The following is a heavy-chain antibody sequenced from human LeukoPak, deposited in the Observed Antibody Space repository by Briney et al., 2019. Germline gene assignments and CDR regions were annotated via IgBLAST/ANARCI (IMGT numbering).Heavy chain of an antibody. J-gene: IGHJ3*02. Sequence: GGSLRLSCAASGFTFDDYAMHWVRQAPGKGLEWVSALSGRGGSTYYADSVKGRFTISRDNSKNTLYLQMNSLRAEDTAVYYCAKDGLERLDAFDIWGQGTMVTVSS. V-gene: IGHV3-23*01. CDR2: LSGRGGST. D-gene: IGHD1-1*01. CDR3: AKDGLERLDAFDI. CDR1: GFTFDDYA.